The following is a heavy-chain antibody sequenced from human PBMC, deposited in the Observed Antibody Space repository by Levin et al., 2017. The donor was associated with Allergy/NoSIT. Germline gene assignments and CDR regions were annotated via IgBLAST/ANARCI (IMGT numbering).Heavy chain of an antibody. CDR2: ISGRGGST. CDR3: AKVQTGYSSGLDF. J-gene: IGHJ4*02. CDR1: GFTFSSYG. D-gene: IGHD6-19*01. Sequence: GESLKISCAASGFTFSSYGMIWVRQAPGKGLEWVSGISGRGGSTYFADSVKGRFTISRDNSKNTLCLQMNSLRAEDTAVYHCAKVQTGYSSGLDFWGQGTLVTVSS. V-gene: IGHV3-23*01.